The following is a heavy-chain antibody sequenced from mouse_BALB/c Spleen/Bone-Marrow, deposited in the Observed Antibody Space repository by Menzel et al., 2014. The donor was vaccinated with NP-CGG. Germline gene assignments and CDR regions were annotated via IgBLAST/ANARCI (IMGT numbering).Heavy chain of an antibody. Sequence: QVHVKQSGAELVKPGASVKLSCKTSGYTFTSYWMHWVKQRPGQGLEWIGEINPNNGRTNYNEKFRNKATLTVDKSSSTAYMQLSSLTPEDSAVYYCARYYNWYFDVWGAGTTVTVSS. CDR2: INPNNGRT. CDR3: ARYYNWYFDV. CDR1: GYTFTSYW. V-gene: IGHV1S81*02. J-gene: IGHJ1*01. D-gene: IGHD1-1*01.